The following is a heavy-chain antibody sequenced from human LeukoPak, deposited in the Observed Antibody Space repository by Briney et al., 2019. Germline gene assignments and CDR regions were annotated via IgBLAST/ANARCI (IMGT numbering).Heavy chain of an antibody. D-gene: IGHD6-13*01. CDR3: ARKDPNSSSTDY. V-gene: IGHV3-30-3*01. J-gene: IGHJ4*02. Sequence: GGSLRLSCAASGFTFSSYAMHWVRQAPGKGLEWVAVISYDGNNKYYADSVKGRFTISRDNSKNPLYVQMNSLRAEDTAVYYCARKDPNSSSTDYWGQGTLVTVSS. CDR2: ISYDGNNK. CDR1: GFTFSSYA.